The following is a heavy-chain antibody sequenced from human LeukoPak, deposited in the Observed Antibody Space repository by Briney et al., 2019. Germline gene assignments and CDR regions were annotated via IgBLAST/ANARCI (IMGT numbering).Heavy chain of an antibody. D-gene: IGHD3-9*01. CDR2: IYYSGST. Sequence: SETLSLTCTVSGGSISSYYWSWIRQPPGKGLEWIGYIYYSGSTNYNPSLKSRVTISVDTSKNQFSLKLSSVTAADTAAYYCARLGYDILTGYYRGFDYWGQGTLVTVSS. CDR3: ARLGYDILTGYYRGFDY. J-gene: IGHJ4*02. V-gene: IGHV4-59*12. CDR1: GGSISSYY.